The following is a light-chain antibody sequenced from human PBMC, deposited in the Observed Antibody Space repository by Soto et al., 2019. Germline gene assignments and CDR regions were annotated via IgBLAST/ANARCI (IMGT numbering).Light chain of an antibody. J-gene: IGLJ1*01. V-gene: IGLV1-40*01. CDR2: GNS. CDR1: SSNIGAGYD. Sequence: QSVLTQPPSVSGAPGQRVTISCTGSSSNIGAGYDVHWYQQLAGTATKLLIYGNSNRPSGVPDRFSGSKSGTSAFLAITGLQAEDEADYYCQSYDSSLKVFGTGTKVTVL. CDR3: QSYDSSLKV.